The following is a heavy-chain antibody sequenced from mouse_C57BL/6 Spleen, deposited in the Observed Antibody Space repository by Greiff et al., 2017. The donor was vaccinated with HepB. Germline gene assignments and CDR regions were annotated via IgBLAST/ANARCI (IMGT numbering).Heavy chain of an antibody. V-gene: IGHV1-64*01. Sequence: QVQLQQPGAELVKPGASVKLSCKASGYTFTSYWMHWVKQRPGQGLEWIGMIHPNSGSTNYNEKFKSKATLTVDKSSSTAYMHLSSLTSEDSAVYYCARSNYYGSSYRYFDVWGTGTTVTVSS. J-gene: IGHJ1*03. CDR1: GYTFTSYW. CDR2: IHPNSGST. CDR3: ARSNYYGSSYRYFDV. D-gene: IGHD1-1*01.